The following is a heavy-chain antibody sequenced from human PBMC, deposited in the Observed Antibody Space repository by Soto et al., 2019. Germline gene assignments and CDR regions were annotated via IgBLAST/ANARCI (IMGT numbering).Heavy chain of an antibody. CDR1: GGSISSGGYS. CDR3: ARYTAMVTYYFDY. V-gene: IGHV4-30-2*01. D-gene: IGHD5-18*01. Sequence: LSLTCAVSGGSISSGGYSWSWIRQPPGKGLEWIGYIYHSGSTYYNPSLKSRVTISVDRSKNQFSLKLSSVTAADTAVYYCARYTAMVTYYFDYWGQGTLVTVSS. CDR2: IYHSGST. J-gene: IGHJ4*02.